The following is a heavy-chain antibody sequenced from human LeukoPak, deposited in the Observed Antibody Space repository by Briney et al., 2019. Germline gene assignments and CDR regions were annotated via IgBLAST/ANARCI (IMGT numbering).Heavy chain of an antibody. V-gene: IGHV3-21*01. CDR1: GFTFSDHS. CDR2: ISRRSRHL. D-gene: IGHD1-1*01. Sequence: GGSLRLSCAASGFTFSDHSMNWVRQAPGKGLEWVSSISRRSRHLYYAGSVKGRFTISRDNAKNSLYLQMNSLRAEDMAVYYCVRDLMGAGGTTAYFHHWGQGTLVTVSS. CDR3: VRDLMGAGGTTAYFHH. J-gene: IGHJ1*01.